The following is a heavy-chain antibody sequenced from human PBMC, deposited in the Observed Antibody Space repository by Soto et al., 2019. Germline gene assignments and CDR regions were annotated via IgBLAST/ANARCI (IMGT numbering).Heavy chain of an antibody. J-gene: IGHJ6*02. V-gene: IGHV3-53*01. CDR3: ARGMDIVIRGGSNGMDV. CDR1: GFTVSSNY. CDR2: IYSGGRA. Sequence: GGSLRLSCAASGFTVSSNYMNWVRQAPGRGLEWVSIIYSGGRAYYADFVKGRFTISRDNSKNTLYLQMNRLRAEDTAVYYCARGMDIVIRGGSNGMDVWGQGTTVTVSS. D-gene: IGHD5-12*01.